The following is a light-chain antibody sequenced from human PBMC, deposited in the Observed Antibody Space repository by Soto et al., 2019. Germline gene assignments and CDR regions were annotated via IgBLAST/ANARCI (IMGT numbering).Light chain of an antibody. J-gene: IGKJ1*01. Sequence: EILMTQSPATLSVSPGERATVSCRASQSVSSNLAWYQQKPGQAPRLLIYGASTRATGIPARFSGSGSGTGFTLTISSLQSEDFAVYYCQQYSNWPSWTFGQGTKVEIK. CDR2: GAS. CDR1: QSVSSN. V-gene: IGKV3-15*01. CDR3: QQYSNWPSWT.